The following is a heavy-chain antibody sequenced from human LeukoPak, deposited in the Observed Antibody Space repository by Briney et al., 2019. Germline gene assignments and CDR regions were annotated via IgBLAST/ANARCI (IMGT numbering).Heavy chain of an antibody. J-gene: IGHJ4*02. D-gene: IGHD3-9*01. CDR2: IYYSGNT. Sequence: PSETLSLTCTVSGGSISSSNYYWGWIRQPPGKGLEWIESIYYSGNTYYNPSLKSRVTTSVDTSKNQFSLKLSSVTAADTAVYYCARISLQWLRYFDWSGSFDYWGQGTLVTVSS. V-gene: IGHV4-39*07. CDR3: ARISLQWLRYFDWSGSFDY. CDR1: GGSISSSNYY.